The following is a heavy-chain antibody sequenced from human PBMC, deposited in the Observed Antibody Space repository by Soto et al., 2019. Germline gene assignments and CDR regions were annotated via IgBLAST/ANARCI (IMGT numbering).Heavy chain of an antibody. J-gene: IGHJ4*02. CDR2: IYYSGST. CDR1: GGSISSSSYY. D-gene: IGHD1-26*01. V-gene: IGHV4-39*01. Sequence: PSETLSLTCTVSGGSISSSSYYWGWIRQSPGKGLEWIVNIYYSGSTYYNPSLKSLVTISVDTSKNQFSLKLSSVAAAESGLVFLASLSWESPPPPQDYWGQGTLVTVSS. CDR3: ASLSWESPPPPQDY.